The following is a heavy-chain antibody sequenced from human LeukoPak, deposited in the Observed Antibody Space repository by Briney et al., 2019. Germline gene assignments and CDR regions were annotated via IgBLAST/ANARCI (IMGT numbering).Heavy chain of an antibody. CDR2: INHSGST. CDR1: GGSFSGYY. D-gene: IGHD3-10*01. J-gene: IGHJ4*02. V-gene: IGHV4-34*01. CDR3: ARGGDLYGSGSYPFDY. Sequence: SETLSLTCAVYGGSFSGYYWSWIRQPPGKGLEWIGEINHSGSTNYNPSLKSRVTISVDTSKNQFSLKLSSVTAADTAVYYCARGGDLYGSGSYPFDYWGQGTLVTVSS.